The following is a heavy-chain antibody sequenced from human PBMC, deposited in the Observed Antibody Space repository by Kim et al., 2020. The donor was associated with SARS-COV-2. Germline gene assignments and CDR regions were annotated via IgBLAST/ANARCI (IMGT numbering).Heavy chain of an antibody. CDR3: ARLAARQMLNYFDY. Sequence: SETLSLTCAVSGASISSSTYYWGWIRQPPGKGPEWIGSISYSGSTLYNPSLKSRLTISVDTSKNQFSLKLSSVTAADTAVYYCARLAARQMLNYFDYWGQGTLVTVSS. CDR1: GASISSSTYY. V-gene: IGHV4-39*01. D-gene: IGHD6-6*01. CDR2: ISYSGST. J-gene: IGHJ4*02.